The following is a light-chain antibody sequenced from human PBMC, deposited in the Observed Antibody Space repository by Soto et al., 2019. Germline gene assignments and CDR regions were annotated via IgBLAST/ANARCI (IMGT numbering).Light chain of an antibody. CDR2: GAS. J-gene: IGKJ1*01. V-gene: IGKV3-15*01. Sequence: IVLTNSPASLSFSASERSTLCCRASQSVSSYLAWCQQKPGQAPRLLIYGASTRATGIPARFSGSGSGTEFTLTISSLQSEDFAVYYCQQYNNWPRTFGQGTKVDI. CDR1: QSVSSY. CDR3: QQYNNWPRT.